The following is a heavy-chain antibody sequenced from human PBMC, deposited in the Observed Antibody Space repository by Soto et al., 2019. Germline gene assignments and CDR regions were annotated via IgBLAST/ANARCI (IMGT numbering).Heavy chain of an antibody. V-gene: IGHV1-69*13. CDR3: ARCLDAGRSDYMDV. J-gene: IGHJ6*03. CDR2: IIPIFGTA. CDR1: GGTFSSYA. Sequence: SVKVSCKASGGTFSSYAISWVRQAPGQGLEWMGGIIPIFGTANYAQKFQGRVTITADESTSTAYMELSSLRSDDTAVYYCARCLDAGRSDYMDVWGKGTTVTVSS. D-gene: IGHD3-10*01.